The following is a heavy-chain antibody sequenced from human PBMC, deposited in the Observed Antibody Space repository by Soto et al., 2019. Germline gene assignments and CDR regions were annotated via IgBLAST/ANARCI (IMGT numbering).Heavy chain of an antibody. Sequence: QVQLVESGGGVVQPGRSLRLSCAASGFTFGNYGMHWVRQAAXKGLEWLAFISYDGSKKYYAESVKGRFAVSRDNSKRTLQLEMSSLRPEDTAMYYCAKRLPQCDIVVTPAASPFDYWGQGSLVIVSS. CDR3: AKRLPQCDIVVTPAASPFDY. D-gene: IGHD2-2*01. CDR2: ISYDGSKK. CDR1: GFTFGNYG. V-gene: IGHV3-30*18. J-gene: IGHJ4*02.